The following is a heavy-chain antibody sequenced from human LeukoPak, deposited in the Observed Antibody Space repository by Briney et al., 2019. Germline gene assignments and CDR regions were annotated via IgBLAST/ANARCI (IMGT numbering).Heavy chain of an antibody. CDR1: GFTFSSYS. CDR2: ISSSSYI. Sequence: PGGSLRLSCAASGFTFSSYSMNWVRQAPGKGLEWVSSISSSSYIYYADSVKGRFTISRDNAKNSLYLQMNSLRAEDTAVYYCASWTTVTTWDFDYWGQGTLVTVSS. J-gene: IGHJ4*02. V-gene: IGHV3-21*01. CDR3: ASWTTVTTWDFDY. D-gene: IGHD4-17*01.